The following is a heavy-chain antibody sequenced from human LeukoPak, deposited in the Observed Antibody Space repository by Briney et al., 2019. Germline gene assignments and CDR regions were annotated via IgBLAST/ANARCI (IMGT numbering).Heavy chain of an antibody. CDR1: GGSFSGYY. Sequence: SETLSLTCAVYGGSFSGYYWSWIRQPPGKGLEWIGEINHSGSTNYNPSLKSRVTISVDTSKNQFSLKLSSVTAADTAVYYCARGPHDSSGYYSGITSPFDYWGQGTLVTVSS. J-gene: IGHJ4*02. CDR2: INHSGST. V-gene: IGHV4-34*01. CDR3: ARGPHDSSGYYSGITSPFDY. D-gene: IGHD3-22*01.